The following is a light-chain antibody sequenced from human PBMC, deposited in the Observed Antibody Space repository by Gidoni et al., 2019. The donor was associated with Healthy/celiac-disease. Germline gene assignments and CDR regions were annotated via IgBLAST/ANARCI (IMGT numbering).Light chain of an antibody. V-gene: IGKV3-15*01. Sequence: EVVMTQSPATLSVSPGERATLSSRASQCVSSNLAWCQQKPGQSPRLLIYGASTRATGIPARFSGRGSGTEFTLTISSMQYEDFAVDYCQQYNNWPPLTFGGGTKVEIK. CDR3: QQYNNWPPLT. CDR1: QCVSSN. CDR2: GAS. J-gene: IGKJ4*01.